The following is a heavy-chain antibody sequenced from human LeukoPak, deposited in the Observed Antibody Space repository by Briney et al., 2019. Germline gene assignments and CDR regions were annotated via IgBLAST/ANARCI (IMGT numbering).Heavy chain of an antibody. CDR3: ARNPFENDY. CDR1: GFSFSSYE. V-gene: IGHV3-7*01. J-gene: IGHJ4*02. CDR2: IKQDGSEK. Sequence: GGSLRLSCAASGFSFSSYEMNWVRQAPGKGLEWVANIKQDGSEKYYVDSVKGRFTISRDNAKNSLYLQMNSLRADDTAVYYCARNPFENDYWGQGTLVTVSS. D-gene: IGHD1-14*01.